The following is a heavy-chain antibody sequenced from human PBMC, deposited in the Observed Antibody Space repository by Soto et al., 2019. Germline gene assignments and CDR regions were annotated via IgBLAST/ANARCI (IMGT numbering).Heavy chain of an antibody. CDR2: INPSGGST. V-gene: IGHV1-46*01. J-gene: IGHJ4*02. CDR3: ARGTLLGYCSGGSCYLPGY. D-gene: IGHD2-15*01. CDR1: GYTFTSYY. Sequence: ASVKVSCKASGYTFTSYYMHWVRQAPGQGLEWMGIINPSGGSTSYAQKFQGRVTMTRDTSTSTVYMELSSLRFEDTAVYYCARGTLLGYCSGGSCYLPGYWGQGTLVTVSS.